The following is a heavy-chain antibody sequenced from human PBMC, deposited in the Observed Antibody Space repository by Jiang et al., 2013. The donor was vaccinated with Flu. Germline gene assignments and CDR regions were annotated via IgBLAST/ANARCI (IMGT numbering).Heavy chain of an antibody. Sequence: GPGLVKPSETLSLTCTVSGGSISSSVYYWAWIRQPPGKGLEWIGSIYYSGSTYYNPSLKSRVTISVDTSTNQFSLKLSSVTAADTAMYYCARQAYYDFTYYYYGMDVWGQGTTVTVSS. V-gene: IGHV4-39*01. CDR2: IYYSGST. CDR3: ARQAYYDFTYYYYGMDV. CDR1: GGSISSSVYY. D-gene: IGHD3-3*01. J-gene: IGHJ6*02.